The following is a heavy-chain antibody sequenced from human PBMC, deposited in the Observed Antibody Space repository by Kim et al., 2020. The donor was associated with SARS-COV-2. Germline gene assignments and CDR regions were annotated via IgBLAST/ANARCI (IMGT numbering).Heavy chain of an antibody. Sequence: SETLSLTCTVSGGSISSSSYYWGWIRQPPGKGLEWIGSIYYSGSNYYNPSLKSRVTISVDTSKNQFSLKLSSVTAADTAVYYCARLVASSGWDIDYWGQGTLVTVSS. CDR1: GGSISSSSYY. CDR3: ARLVASSGWDIDY. D-gene: IGHD6-19*01. J-gene: IGHJ4*02. CDR2: IYYSGSN. V-gene: IGHV4-39*01.